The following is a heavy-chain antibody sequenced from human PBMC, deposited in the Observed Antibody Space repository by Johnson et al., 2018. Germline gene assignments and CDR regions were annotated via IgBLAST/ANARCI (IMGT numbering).Heavy chain of an antibody. V-gene: IGHV4-61*01. J-gene: IGHJ4*02. CDR3: ARRSTGPERCDY. CDR1: GGSVNSSYNY. CDR2: VSYSGST. D-gene: IGHD1-1*01. Sequence: QVQLVESGPGLVKPSETLSLTCTVSGGSVNSSYNYWSWIRQAPGKGLEWIGYVSYSGSTNYNPSLKSRVTISIDTSKNQFSLKLTSVSAAEPAMYYCARRSTGPERCDYWGQGTLVTVSS.